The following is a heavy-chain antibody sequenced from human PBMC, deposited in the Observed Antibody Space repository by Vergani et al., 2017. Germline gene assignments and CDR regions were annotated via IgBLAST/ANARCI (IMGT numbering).Heavy chain of an antibody. CDR2: INPSGGST. J-gene: IGHJ4*02. V-gene: IGHV1-46*01. D-gene: IGHD6-13*01. CDR1: GYTFTSYY. CDR3: ARVEDPGYIDY. Sequence: QVQLVQSGAEVKKPGASVKVSCKASGYTFTSYYMPWVRQAPGQGLEWMGIINPSGGSTSYAQKFQGRVTMTRDTSTSTVYMELSSLRSDDTAVYYCARVEDPGYIDYWGQGTLVTVSS.